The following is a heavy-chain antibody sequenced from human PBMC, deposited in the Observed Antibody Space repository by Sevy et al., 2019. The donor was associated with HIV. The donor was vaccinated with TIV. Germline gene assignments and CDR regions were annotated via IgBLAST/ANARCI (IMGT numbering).Heavy chain of an antibody. CDR1: GYTFTGYY. CDR3: ARGDYYYDSSGYYHFDY. CDR2: INPNSGGT. J-gene: IGHJ4*02. D-gene: IGHD3-22*01. V-gene: IGHV1-2*02. Sequence: ASVNVSCKASGYTFTGYYMHWVRQAPGQGLEWMGWINPNSGGTKYAQKFQGRVTMTRDTSISTAYMELSRLRSDDTAVYYCARGDYYYDSSGYYHFDYWGQGTLVTVSS.